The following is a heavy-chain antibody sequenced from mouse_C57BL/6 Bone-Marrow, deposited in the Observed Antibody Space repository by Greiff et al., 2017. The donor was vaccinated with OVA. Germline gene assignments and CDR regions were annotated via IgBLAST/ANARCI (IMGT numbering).Heavy chain of an antibody. Sequence: QVQLKQSGAELVRPGSSVKLSCKASGYTFTSYWMHWVKQRPIQGLEWIGNIDPSDSETHYNQKFKDKATLTVDKSSSTAYMQLSSLTSEDSAVYYCARLGYYYGSNYAMDYWGQGTSVTVSS. D-gene: IGHD1-1*01. CDR3: ARLGYYYGSNYAMDY. CDR2: IDPSDSET. CDR1: GYTFTSYW. J-gene: IGHJ4*01. V-gene: IGHV1-52*01.